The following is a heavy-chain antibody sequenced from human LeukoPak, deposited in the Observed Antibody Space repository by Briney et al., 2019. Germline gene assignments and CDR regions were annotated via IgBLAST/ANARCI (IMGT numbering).Heavy chain of an antibody. CDR3: ARRSDYYGSGSPMGWFDP. CDR1: GGSISSYY. Sequence: PSETLSLTCTVSGGSISSYYWSWIRQPPGKGLEWIGYIYYSGSTNYHPSLKSRVTISVDTSENQFSLKLSSVTAADTAVYYCARRSDYYGSGSPMGWFDPWGQGTLVTVSS. V-gene: IGHV4-59*08. J-gene: IGHJ5*02. CDR2: IYYSGST. D-gene: IGHD3-10*01.